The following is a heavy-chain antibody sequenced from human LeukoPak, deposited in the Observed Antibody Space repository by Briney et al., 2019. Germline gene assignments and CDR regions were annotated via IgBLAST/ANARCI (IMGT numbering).Heavy chain of an antibody. J-gene: IGHJ4*02. V-gene: IGHV3-21*01. CDR2: INSSIKYI. Sequence: GGSLRLSRAASGFTFSSYSMNSVRPAPRKGLEWVSSINSSIKYIYYTDSVKRGFTISRDNAKNSLYLQMNSLRAEDTAVYYCARFGRLRVASYYFDYWGQGTLVTVSS. CDR1: GFTFSSYS. CDR3: ARFGRLRVASYYFDY. D-gene: IGHD4-17*01.